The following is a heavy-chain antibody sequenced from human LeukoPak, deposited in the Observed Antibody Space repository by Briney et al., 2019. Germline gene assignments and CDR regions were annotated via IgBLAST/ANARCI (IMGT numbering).Heavy chain of an antibody. CDR2: IIPILGIA. V-gene: IGHV1-69*04. J-gene: IGHJ4*02. CDR1: GGTFSSYA. Sequence: GASVKVSCKASGGTFSSYAISWVRQAPGQGLEWMGRIIPILGIANYAQKFQGRVTINADKSTSTAYMELSSLRSEDTAVYYCARVSSGSYSSWGQGTLVTVSS. D-gene: IGHD1-26*01. CDR3: ARVSSGSYSS.